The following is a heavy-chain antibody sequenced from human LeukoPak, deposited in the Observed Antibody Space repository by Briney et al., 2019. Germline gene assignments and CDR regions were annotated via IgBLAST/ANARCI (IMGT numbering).Heavy chain of an antibody. V-gene: IGHV5-51*01. CDR2: IYPGDSDT. D-gene: IGHD3-3*01. Sequence: GESLKISCKGSGYSFTSYWIGWVRQMPGKDLEWMGIIYPGDSDTRYSPSFQGQVTISADKSISTAYLQWSSLRSEDTAVYYCASGTTIFGVVIKPTDDYYFDYWGQGTLVTVSS. J-gene: IGHJ4*02. CDR3: ASGTTIFGVVIKPTDDYYFDY. CDR1: GYSFTSYW.